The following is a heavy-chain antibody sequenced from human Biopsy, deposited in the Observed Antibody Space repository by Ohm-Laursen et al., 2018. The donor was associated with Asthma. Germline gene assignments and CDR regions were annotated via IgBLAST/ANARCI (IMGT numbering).Heavy chain of an antibody. Sequence: ETLSLTCAASGFAVSRDHMFWVRQAPGKGLEWVSVIYSGGTSHTADSVRGRFTISRDFSKNTLHLQMHSLRVEDTAVYYCARGDSSNWSHYYFDYWGQGTLVTVSS. J-gene: IGHJ4*02. CDR3: ARGDSSNWSHYYFDY. V-gene: IGHV3-53*01. CDR1: GFAVSRDH. CDR2: IYSGGTS. D-gene: IGHD3-22*01.